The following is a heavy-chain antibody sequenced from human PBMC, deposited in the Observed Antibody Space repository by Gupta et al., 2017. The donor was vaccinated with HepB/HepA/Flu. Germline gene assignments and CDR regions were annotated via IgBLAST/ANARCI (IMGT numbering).Heavy chain of an antibody. J-gene: IGHJ3*02. CDR3: AREVVPAAIKWLGRDAFDI. CDR2: IYYSGST. V-gene: IGHV4-31*02. Sequence: IYYSGSTYYNPSLKSRVTISVDTSKNQFSLKLSSVTAADTAVYYCAREVVPAAIKWLGRDAFDIWGQGTMVTVSS. D-gene: IGHD2-2*01.